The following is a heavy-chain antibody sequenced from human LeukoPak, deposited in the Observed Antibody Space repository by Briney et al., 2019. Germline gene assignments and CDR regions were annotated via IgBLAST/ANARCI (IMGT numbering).Heavy chain of an antibody. V-gene: IGHV3-48*01. CDR1: GFPFITYN. Sequence: GGSLRLSCAVSGFPFITYNMNWVRQAPGKGLEGVSYIDSSSSTIYYADSVKGRFTVSRDNAKNSLDLQMNSLRADDTAVYYCVRDRAISFYFDYWGQGTLVTVSS. CDR3: VRDRAISFYFDY. D-gene: IGHD3-3*01. CDR2: IDSSSSTI. J-gene: IGHJ4*02.